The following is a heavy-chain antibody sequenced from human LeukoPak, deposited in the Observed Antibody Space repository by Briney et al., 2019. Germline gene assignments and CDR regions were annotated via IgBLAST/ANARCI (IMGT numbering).Heavy chain of an antibody. D-gene: IGHD2-2*01. J-gene: IGHJ3*02. Sequence: GASVKVSCKASGYTFTGYYMHWVRQAPGKGLEWMGGFDPEDGETIYAQKFQGRVTMTEDTSTDTAYMELRSLRSEETAVYYCATEADLLVVPAATLHGGVDAFDIWGQGTMVTVSS. CDR1: GYTFTGYY. CDR2: FDPEDGET. V-gene: IGHV1-24*01. CDR3: ATEADLLVVPAATLHGGVDAFDI.